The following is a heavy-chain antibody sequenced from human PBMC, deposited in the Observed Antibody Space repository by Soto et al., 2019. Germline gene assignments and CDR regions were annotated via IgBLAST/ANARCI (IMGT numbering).Heavy chain of an antibody. D-gene: IGHD6-19*01. Sequence: QVQLLQSGAEVKKPGSSVRVSCEASGGTFRTYAISWVRQAPGQGLEWMGEIIPIFGKVNYAQKFQGRVTINAGDSTTTVYTDLRSLASEDTAVYYCAKGAVAGTPASYYYYRMDVLGQVTTVAI. V-gene: IGHV1-69*12. CDR1: GGTFRTYA. CDR2: IIPIFGKV. J-gene: IGHJ6*02. CDR3: AKGAVAGTPASYYYYRMDV.